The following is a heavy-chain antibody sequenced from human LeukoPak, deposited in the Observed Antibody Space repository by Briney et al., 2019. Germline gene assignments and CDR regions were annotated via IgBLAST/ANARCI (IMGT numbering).Heavy chain of an antibody. D-gene: IGHD3-22*01. Sequence: GGSLRLSCAASGFTFSSYGMHWVRQAPGKGLEWVAFIRYDGSNKYYADSVKGRFTISRDNSKNTLYPQMNSLRAEDTAVYYCAKAGYYDSSGYYENYYYYYMDVWGKGTTVTVSS. CDR1: GFTFSSYG. CDR3: AKAGYYDSSGYYENYYYYYMDV. V-gene: IGHV3-30*02. CDR2: IRYDGSNK. J-gene: IGHJ6*03.